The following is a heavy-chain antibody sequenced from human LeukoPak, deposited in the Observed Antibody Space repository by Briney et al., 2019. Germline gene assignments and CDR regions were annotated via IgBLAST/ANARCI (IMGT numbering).Heavy chain of an antibody. J-gene: IGHJ4*02. CDR2: INHSGST. CDR3: ARSYYDILTGPDSHFDY. Sequence: SETLSLTCAVYGGSFSGYYWSWIRQPPGKGLEWIGEINHSGSTNYNPSLKSRVTISVDTSKNQFSLKLSSVTAADTAVYYCARSYYDILTGPDSHFDYWGQGTLVTVSS. V-gene: IGHV4-34*01. D-gene: IGHD3-9*01. CDR1: GGSFSGYY.